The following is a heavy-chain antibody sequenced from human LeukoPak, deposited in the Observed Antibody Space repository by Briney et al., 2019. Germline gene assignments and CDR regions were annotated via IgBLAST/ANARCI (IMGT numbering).Heavy chain of an antibody. CDR1: GFTFSSYE. Sequence: GGSLRLSCAASGFTFSSYEMNWVRQAPGKGLEWVSYISSSGSTIYYADSVKGRFTISRDNAKNSLYLQMNSLRSDDTAVYYCARDVRKGYDSSGLYYWGQGTLVTVSS. J-gene: IGHJ4*02. CDR2: ISSSGSTI. CDR3: ARDVRKGYDSSGLYY. D-gene: IGHD3-22*01. V-gene: IGHV3-48*03.